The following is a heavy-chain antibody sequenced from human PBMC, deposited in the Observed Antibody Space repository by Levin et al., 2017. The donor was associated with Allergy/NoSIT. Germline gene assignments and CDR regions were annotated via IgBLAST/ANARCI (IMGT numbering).Heavy chain of an antibody. D-gene: IGHD6-19*01. Sequence: GGSLRLSCAASGFTFSDYYMSWIRQAPGKGLEWVSYISSSGSTIYYADSVKGRFTISRDNAKNSLYLQMNSLRAEDTAVYYCARDHEYWGSGWYTYYYGMDVWGQGTTVTVSS. J-gene: IGHJ6*02. V-gene: IGHV3-11*01. CDR1: GFTFSDYY. CDR3: ARDHEYWGSGWYTYYYGMDV. CDR2: ISSSGSTI.